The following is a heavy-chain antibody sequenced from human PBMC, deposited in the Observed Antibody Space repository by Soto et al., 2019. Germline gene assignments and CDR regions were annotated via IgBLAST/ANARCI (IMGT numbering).Heavy chain of an antibody. Sequence: TSETLSLTCTVSGGSISSSSYYWGWIRQPPGKGLEWIGSIYYSGSTYYNPSLKSRVTMSVDTSKNQFSLKLSSVTAADTAVYYCAGFGKQRVPNYYYGMDVWGQGTTVTVSS. D-gene: IGHD6-13*01. CDR3: AGFGKQRVPNYYYGMDV. J-gene: IGHJ6*02. V-gene: IGHV4-39*07. CDR1: GGSISSSSYY. CDR2: IYYSGST.